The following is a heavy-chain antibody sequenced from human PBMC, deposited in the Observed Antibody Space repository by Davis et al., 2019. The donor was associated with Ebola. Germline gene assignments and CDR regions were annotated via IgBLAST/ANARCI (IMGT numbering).Heavy chain of an antibody. CDR1: GFTFSSYG. V-gene: IGHV3-30*18. D-gene: IGHD4-17*01. CDR2: ISYDGSNK. Sequence: GGSLRLSCAASGFTFSSYGMHWVRQAPGKGLEWVAVISYDGSNKYYADSVKGRFTISRDNSKNTLYLQMNSLRAEDTAVYYCAKDDYGDYESISWFDPWGQGTLVTVSS. J-gene: IGHJ5*02. CDR3: AKDDYGDYESISWFDP.